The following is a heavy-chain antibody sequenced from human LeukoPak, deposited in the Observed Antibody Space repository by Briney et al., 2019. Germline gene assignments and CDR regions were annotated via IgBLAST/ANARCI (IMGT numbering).Heavy chain of an antibody. V-gene: IGHV4-39*07. CDR1: GGSISSNSYY. Sequence: TSETPSLTCTVSGGSISSNSYYWGWIRQPPGKGLEWIGEIYHSGSTNYNPSLKSRVTISVDKSKNQFSLKLSSVTAADTAVYYCARGYGDYYHWGQGTLVTVSS. J-gene: IGHJ5*02. CDR2: IYHSGST. D-gene: IGHD4-17*01. CDR3: ARGYGDYYH.